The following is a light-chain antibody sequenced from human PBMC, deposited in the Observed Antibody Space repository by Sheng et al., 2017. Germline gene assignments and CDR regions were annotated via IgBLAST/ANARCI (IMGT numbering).Light chain of an antibody. J-gene: IGKJ1*01. CDR3: QQSYNAPWT. V-gene: IGKV1-33*01. CDR2: DAS. CDR1: QDISNY. Sequence: DIQMTQSPSSLSASVGDRVTITCQASQDISNYLNWYQQKPGKAPKLLIYDASNLETGVPSRFSGSGSGTDFTLSISSLPPEDFATYYCQQSYNAPWTFGQGT.